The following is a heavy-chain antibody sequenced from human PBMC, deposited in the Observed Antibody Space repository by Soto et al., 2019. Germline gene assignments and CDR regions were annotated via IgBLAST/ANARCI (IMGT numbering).Heavy chain of an antibody. V-gene: IGHV4-4*02. D-gene: IGHD3-22*01. J-gene: IGHJ3*02. CDR3: ARAAYYYDSSGHATDI. Sequence: SETLSLTCAVSGGSISSSNWWSWVRQPPGKGLEWIGEIYHSGSTNYNPSLKSRVTISVGKSKNQFSLKLSSVTAADTAVYYCARAAYYYDSSGHATDIWGQGTMVTVSS. CDR1: GGSISSSNW. CDR2: IYHSGST.